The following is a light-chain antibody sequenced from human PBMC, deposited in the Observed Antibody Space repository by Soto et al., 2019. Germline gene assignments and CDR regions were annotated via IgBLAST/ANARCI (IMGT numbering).Light chain of an antibody. Sequence: DGHSTQSPSSLSASVGDRVTITCRASQGISTYLNWYQQKPGKAPKLLIYAASSLQSGVPSRFSGSGSETDFTLTISSLQPEDFATYSCQQSYSTTWTFAQGTKVDI. CDR2: AAS. CDR1: QGISTY. CDR3: QQSYSTTWT. J-gene: IGKJ1*01. V-gene: IGKV1-39*01.